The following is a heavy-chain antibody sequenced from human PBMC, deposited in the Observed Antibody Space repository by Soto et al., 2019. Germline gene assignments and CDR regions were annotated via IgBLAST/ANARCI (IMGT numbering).Heavy chain of an antibody. D-gene: IGHD3-9*01. CDR1: GFTFSSYA. CDR2: ISGSGGST. CDR3: AKDGGYDILTGYIRFTSVFDY. J-gene: IGHJ4*02. V-gene: IGHV3-23*01. Sequence: PGGSLRLSCAASGFTFSSYAMSWVRQAPGKGLEWVSAISGSGGSTYYAGSVKGRFTISRDNSKNTLYLQMNSLRAEDTAVYYCAKDGGYDILTGYIRFTSVFDYWGQGTLVTVSS.